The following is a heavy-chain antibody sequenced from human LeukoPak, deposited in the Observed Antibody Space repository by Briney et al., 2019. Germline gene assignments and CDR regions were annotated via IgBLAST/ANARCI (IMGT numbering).Heavy chain of an antibody. CDR2: IRHDGANK. CDR1: GFTFITYG. Sequence: GGSLRLSCAASGFTFITYGMHWVRQVPGKGLEWVAFIRHDGANKYYTDSVKGRFTISRDNSKNTVYLQMSSLRAEDTAVYDCAKDYGHSGSGSLLDYWGKGTRVTVSS. CDR3: AKDYGHSGSGSLLDY. D-gene: IGHD3-10*01. V-gene: IGHV3-30*02. J-gene: IGHJ4*02.